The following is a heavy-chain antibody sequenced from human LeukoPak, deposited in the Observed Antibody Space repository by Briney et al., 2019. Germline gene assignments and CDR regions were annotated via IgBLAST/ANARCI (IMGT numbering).Heavy chain of an antibody. V-gene: IGHV4-34*01. Sequence: KASETLSLTCAVYGGSFSGYYWSWIRQPPGKGLEWIGEINHSGSTNYNPSLKSRVTISVDTSKNQFSLKLSSVTAADMAVYYCARVPVLRFLEWLTPPQYYYYMDVWGKGTAVTVSS. CDR2: INHSGST. J-gene: IGHJ6*03. D-gene: IGHD3-3*01. CDR1: GGSFSGYY. CDR3: ARVPVLRFLEWLTPPQYYYYMDV.